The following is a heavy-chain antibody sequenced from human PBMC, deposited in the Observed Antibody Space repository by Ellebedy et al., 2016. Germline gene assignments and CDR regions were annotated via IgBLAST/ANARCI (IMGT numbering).Heavy chain of an antibody. Sequence: ASVKVSCKASGYTFTSHYIHWVRQAPGQGLEWMGIINPSGGSTSYAQKLQGRVTMTRDTSTSTVYMELSSLRSEDTAVYYCATTVEAVSYYYYGMDVWGQGTTVTVSS. D-gene: IGHD4-23*01. V-gene: IGHV1-46*01. J-gene: IGHJ6*02. CDR3: ATTVEAVSYYYYGMDV. CDR2: INPSGGST. CDR1: GYTFTSHY.